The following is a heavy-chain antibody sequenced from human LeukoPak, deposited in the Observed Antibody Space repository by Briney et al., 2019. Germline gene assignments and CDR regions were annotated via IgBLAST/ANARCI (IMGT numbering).Heavy chain of an antibody. V-gene: IGHV1-46*01. CDR3: ARDRPPYYYDSSGYSNWFDP. CDR1: GYTFTSYY. D-gene: IGHD3-22*01. J-gene: IGHJ5*02. CDR2: INPSGGST. Sequence: ASVKVSCKASGYTFTSYYMHWVRQAPGQGLEWMGIINPSGGSTSYAQKFQGRVTMTRDTSTSTVYMELSSLRSKDTAVYYCARDRPPYYYDSSGYSNWFDPWGQGTLVTVSS.